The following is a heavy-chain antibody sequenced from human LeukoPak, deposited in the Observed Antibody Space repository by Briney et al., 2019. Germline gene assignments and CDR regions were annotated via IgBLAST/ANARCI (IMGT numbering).Heavy chain of an antibody. Sequence: PGGSLRLSCAASGFTFSDYGMHWVRQAPGKGLEWVAFIRNDGSNEYYPDSVKGRFTIARDNSRNTLYLQMNSLRPEDTAVYYCAKGGSASHNWLDPWGQGTLVTVPS. V-gene: IGHV3-30*02. CDR3: AKGGSASHNWLDP. J-gene: IGHJ5*02. CDR1: GFTFSDYG. D-gene: IGHD2-15*01. CDR2: IRNDGSNE.